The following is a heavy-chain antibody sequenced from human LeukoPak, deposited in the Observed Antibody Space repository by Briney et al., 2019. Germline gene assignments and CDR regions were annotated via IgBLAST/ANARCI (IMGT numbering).Heavy chain of an antibody. CDR3: AKSFWPPGKAAFDI. V-gene: IGHV3-30*02. Sequence: GGSLRLSCAASGFTFSSYGMHWVRQAPGKGLEWVAFIRYDGSNKYYADSVKGQFTISRDNSKNTLYLQMNSLRAEDTAVYYCAKSFWPPGKAAFDIWGQGTMVTVSS. D-gene: IGHD3-3*01. CDR2: IRYDGSNK. J-gene: IGHJ3*02. CDR1: GFTFSSYG.